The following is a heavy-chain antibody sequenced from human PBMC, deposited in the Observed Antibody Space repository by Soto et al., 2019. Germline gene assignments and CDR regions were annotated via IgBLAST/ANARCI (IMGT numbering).Heavy chain of an antibody. J-gene: IGHJ4*02. D-gene: IGHD1-26*01. CDR2: TSGSGGTT. CDR3: AKASVGGTYFDY. CDR1: VFTFSNYP. Sequence: GGSLRLSCAASVFTFSNYPMSWVRQAPGKGLEWVSSTSGSGGTTYYADPVKGRFTISRDNSKNTLYLQMNSLRAGDTAVYYCAKASVGGTYFDYWGQGTLVTVSS. V-gene: IGHV3-23*01.